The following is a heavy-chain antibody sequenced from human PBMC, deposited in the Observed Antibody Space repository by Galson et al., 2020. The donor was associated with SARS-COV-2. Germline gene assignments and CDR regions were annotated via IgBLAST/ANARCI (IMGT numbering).Heavy chain of an antibody. D-gene: IGHD2-2*01. J-gene: IGHJ4*02. CDR1: GFTFSGAW. V-gene: IGHV3-15*01. CDR3: TTDRRQSAYQGEDH. Sequence: GESLKISCAASGFTFSGAWMTWVRQTPEKGLEWVGRIKSMTDGGAINYAAPVKGRFVISRDDSENTLFLQMNSLQTEDTAVYYCTTDRRQSAYQGEDHWGQGTLVTVSS. CDR2: IKSMTDGGAI.